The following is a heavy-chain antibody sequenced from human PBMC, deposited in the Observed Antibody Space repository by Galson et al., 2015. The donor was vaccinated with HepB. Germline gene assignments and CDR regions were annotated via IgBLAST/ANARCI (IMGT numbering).Heavy chain of an antibody. J-gene: IGHJ3*02. D-gene: IGHD3-3*01. Sequence: LSLTCTVSGGSISSGGYYWSWIRQHPGKGLEWIGYIYYSGSTYYNPSLKSRVTISVDTSKNQFSLKLSSVTAADTAVYYCAREGPRFLEWPRDAFDIWGQGTMVTVSS. CDR3: AREGPRFLEWPRDAFDI. CDR1: GGSISSGGYY. V-gene: IGHV4-31*03. CDR2: IYYSGST.